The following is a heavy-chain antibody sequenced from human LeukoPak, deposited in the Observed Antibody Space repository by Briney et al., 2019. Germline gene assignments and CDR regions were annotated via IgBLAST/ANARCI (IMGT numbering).Heavy chain of an antibody. CDR1: GFTFNTYA. CDR2: ISGSGGST. Sequence: PGESLRLSCAASGFTFNTYAMSWVRQAPGKGLEWVSTISGSGGSTYYADPVKGRFTISRDNSKNTLYLQMNSLRAEDTAVYYCAEYTAYSTGWPSYWGQGTLVTVS. D-gene: IGHD6-19*01. CDR3: AEYTAYSTGWPSY. J-gene: IGHJ4*02. V-gene: IGHV3-23*01.